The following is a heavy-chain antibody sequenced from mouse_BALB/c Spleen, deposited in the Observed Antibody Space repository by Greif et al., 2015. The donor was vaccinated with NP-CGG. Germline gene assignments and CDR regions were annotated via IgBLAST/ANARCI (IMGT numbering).Heavy chain of an antibody. CDR3: ARDGNLDY. CDR1: GYAFTNYL. Sequence: VQLVESGAELVRPGTSVKVSCKASGYAFTNYLIEWVKQRPGQGLEWIGVINPGSGGTNYNEKFKGKATLTADKSSSTAYMQLSSLTSYDSAVYFCARDGNLDYWGQGTTLTVSS. CDR2: INPGSGGT. J-gene: IGHJ2*01. D-gene: IGHD2-1*01. V-gene: IGHV1-54*01.